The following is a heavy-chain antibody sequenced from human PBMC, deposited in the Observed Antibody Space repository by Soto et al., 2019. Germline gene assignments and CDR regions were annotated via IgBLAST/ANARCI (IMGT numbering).Heavy chain of an antibody. D-gene: IGHD3-9*01. CDR2: ISSDGDIT. V-gene: IGHV3-64D*06. Sequence: GGSLRLSCSASGFTFSEYSMHWVRQAPGKGLQYVSTISSDGDITYYADSVKGRFTISRDNSKNTLYLQMNSLRPEDTAVYYCVKVSTFYDILAGYYSTNFFDPWGQGTLVTVSS. J-gene: IGHJ5*02. CDR3: VKVSTFYDILAGYYSTNFFDP. CDR1: GFTFSEYS.